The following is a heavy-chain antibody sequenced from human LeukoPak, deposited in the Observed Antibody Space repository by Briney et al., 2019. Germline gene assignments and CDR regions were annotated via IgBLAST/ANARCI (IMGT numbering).Heavy chain of an antibody. CDR2: ISHDGNNK. D-gene: IGHD6-6*01. V-gene: IGHV3-30-3*01. CDR1: GFTFSSCS. Sequence: GGSLRLSCAASGFTFSSCSRHWVRQAPGKGRVGGAVISHDGNNKYYADSVKGRFTISRDNSKNRLYLEVTRLRVDDTAVYYCAKGGAARAVSVQYHWGQGTLVTVTS. CDR3: AKGGAARAVSVQYH. J-gene: IGHJ4*02.